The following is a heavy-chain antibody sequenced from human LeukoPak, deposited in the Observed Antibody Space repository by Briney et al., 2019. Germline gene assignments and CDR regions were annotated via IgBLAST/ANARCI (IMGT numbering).Heavy chain of an antibody. CDR1: GGTFSSYA. J-gene: IGHJ4*02. Sequence: VASVKVSCKASGGTFSSYAISWVRQAPGQGLEWMGGIIPIFGTANYAQKFQGRVTITTDESTSTAYMELSSLRSEDTAVYYCARVVVLGYCSGGSCYSPFDYWGQGTLVTVSS. CDR2: IIPIFGTA. D-gene: IGHD2-15*01. CDR3: ARVVVLGYCSGGSCYSPFDY. V-gene: IGHV1-69*05.